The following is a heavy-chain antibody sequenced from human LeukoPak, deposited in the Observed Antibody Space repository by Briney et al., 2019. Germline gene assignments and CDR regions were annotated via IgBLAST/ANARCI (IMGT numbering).Heavy chain of an antibody. Sequence: GGSLRLSCAGSGFTLGSYAMSWVRQAPGKGLEWVSAISGNGYNTYYADSVKGRFTISSESSGNTLYLQMHNLRAEGTAVYYCAKGVRLWFAFYFDYWGQGTLVTVSS. V-gene: IGHV3-23*01. CDR2: ISGNGYNT. J-gene: IGHJ4*02. CDR3: AKGVRLWFAFYFDY. CDR1: GFTLGSYA. D-gene: IGHD3-10*01.